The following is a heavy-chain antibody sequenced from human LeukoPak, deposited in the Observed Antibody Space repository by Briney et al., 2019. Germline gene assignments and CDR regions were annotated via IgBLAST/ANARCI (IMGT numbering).Heavy chain of an antibody. D-gene: IGHD6-6*01. Sequence: SETLSLTCTVSGGSISSYYWSWIRQPAGKGLEWIGRIYTSGSTNYNPSLKSRVTISVDTSKNQFSLKLSSVTAADTAVYYCARDRRIAARPEAFDIWGQGTMVTVSS. V-gene: IGHV4-4*07. CDR2: IYTSGST. CDR1: GGSISSYY. CDR3: ARDRRIAARPEAFDI. J-gene: IGHJ3*02.